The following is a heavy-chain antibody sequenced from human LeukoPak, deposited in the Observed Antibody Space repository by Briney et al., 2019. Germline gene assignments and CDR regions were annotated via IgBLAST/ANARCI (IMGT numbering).Heavy chain of an antibody. V-gene: IGHV3-53*01. CDR2: IYSGGTT. CDR1: GFTVSSNY. J-gene: IGHJ4*02. CDR3: AKASRYSGTFPPDY. Sequence: GGSLRLSCAASGFTVSSNYMSWVRQAPGKGLEWVSIIYSGGTTYYADSVKGRFAISRDNSKNTLYLQMNSLRAEDTAVYYCAKASRYSGTFPPDYWGQGTLVTVSS. D-gene: IGHD1-26*01.